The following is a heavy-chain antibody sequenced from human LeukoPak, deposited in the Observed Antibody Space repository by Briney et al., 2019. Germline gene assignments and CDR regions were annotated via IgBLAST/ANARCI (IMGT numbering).Heavy chain of an antibody. V-gene: IGHV4-31*03. Sequence: SQTLSLTCTVSGGSISSGGYYWSWIRQHPGKGLEWIGYIYYSGSTYYNPSLKSRVTISVDTSKNQFSLKLSSVTAADTAVYYCARDIIGDYYDFWSGYYTNWFDLWGQGTLVTVSS. CDR1: GGSISSGGYY. J-gene: IGHJ5*02. CDR3: ARDIIGDYYDFWSGYYTNWFDL. CDR2: IYYSGST. D-gene: IGHD3-3*01.